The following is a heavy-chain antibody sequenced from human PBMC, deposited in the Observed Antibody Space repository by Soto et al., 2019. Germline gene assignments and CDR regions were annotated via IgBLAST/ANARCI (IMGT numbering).Heavy chain of an antibody. CDR2: ISGSGAAT. CDR1: GFIFSSYA. Sequence: GGSLRLSCAASGFIFSSYAMTWVRQVPGKGLEWVASISGSGAATYYADSVKGRFTISRDNSKKMVYLQMDSLRAEDTAVYYCAKDGTYSRYDNSDFWGQGTLVTVSS. J-gene: IGHJ4*02. CDR3: AKDGTYSRYDNSDF. V-gene: IGHV3-23*01. D-gene: IGHD5-12*01.